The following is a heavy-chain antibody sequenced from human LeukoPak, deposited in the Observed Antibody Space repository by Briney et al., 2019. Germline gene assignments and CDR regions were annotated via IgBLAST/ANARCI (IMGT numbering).Heavy chain of an antibody. CDR1: GGSISSYY. CDR3: ARGNSNWNYGDAFDI. V-gene: IGHV4-59*01. CDR2: IYYSGST. J-gene: IGHJ3*02. D-gene: IGHD1-7*01. Sequence: SETLSLTCTVSGGSISSYYWSWIRQPPGKGLEWIGYIYYSGSTNYNPSLKSRVTISVDTSKNHFSLKLSSVTAADTAVYYCARGNSNWNYGDAFDIWGQGAMVTVSS.